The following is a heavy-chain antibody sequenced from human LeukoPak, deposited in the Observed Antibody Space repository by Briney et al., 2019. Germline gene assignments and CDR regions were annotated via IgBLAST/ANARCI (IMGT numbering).Heavy chain of an antibody. CDR1: GFTLGKFR. V-gene: IGHV3-48*04. CDR3: ARDNWIDC. J-gene: IGHJ5*01. CDR2: IGTSSTPI. Sequence: PGGSRRLSCAASGFTLGKFRLTWFAQAPGKGLEWVSFIGTSSTPIYYADSVKGRFTISRDNTKNSLYLQMNSLKVEDTAIYYCARDNWIDCWGQGTLVTVSS.